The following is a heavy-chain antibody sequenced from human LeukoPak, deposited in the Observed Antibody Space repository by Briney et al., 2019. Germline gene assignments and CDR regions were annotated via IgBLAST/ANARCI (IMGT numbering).Heavy chain of an antibody. CDR1: GFTFSSYG. J-gene: IGHJ3*02. Sequence: GGSLRLSCAASGFTFSSYGMSWVRQAPGKGLEWVSAISTSGGSTYYADSVKGRFTISRDKSKNTLYLQMNSLRAEDTAVYYCAKGNSGYYNDAFDIWGQGTMVTVSS. CDR3: AKGNSGYYNDAFDI. V-gene: IGHV3-23*01. D-gene: IGHD3-22*01. CDR2: ISTSGGST.